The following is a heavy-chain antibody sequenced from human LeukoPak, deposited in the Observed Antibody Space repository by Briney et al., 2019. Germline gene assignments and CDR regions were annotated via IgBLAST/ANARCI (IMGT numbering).Heavy chain of an antibody. CDR1: GYAFTGYY. D-gene: IGHD6-19*01. J-gene: IGHJ4*02. Sequence: ASVKVSCKASGYAFTGYYMHWVRQAPGQGLEWMGWINPNSGGTNYAQKFQGRVTMTRDTSISTAYMELSRLRSDDTAVYYCAGSGLTYYYFDYWGQGTLVTVSS. CDR2: INPNSGGT. CDR3: AGSGLTYYYFDY. V-gene: IGHV1-2*02.